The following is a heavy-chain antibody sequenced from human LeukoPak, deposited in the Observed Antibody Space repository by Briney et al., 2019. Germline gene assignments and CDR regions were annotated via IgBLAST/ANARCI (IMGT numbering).Heavy chain of an antibody. V-gene: IGHV3-23*01. D-gene: IGHD6-13*01. J-gene: IGHJ4*02. CDR3: AKDGYSRDFDY. CDR2: ISCSGGST. CDR1: GFTFSSYA. Sequence: GGSLRLSCAASGFTFSSYAMSWVRQAPGKGLEWVSAISCSGGSTYYADSVKGRFTISRDNSKNTLYLQMNSLRAEDTAVYYRAKDGYSRDFDYWGQGTLVTVSS.